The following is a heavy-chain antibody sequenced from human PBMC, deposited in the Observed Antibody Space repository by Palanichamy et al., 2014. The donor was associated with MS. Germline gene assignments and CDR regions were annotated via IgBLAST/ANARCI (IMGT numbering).Heavy chain of an antibody. CDR2: IRTKPYGGTT. V-gene: IGHV3-49*03. CDR1: GFSFGDYA. CDR3: TRGSFSTYWYFDV. Sequence: EVQVVESGGGLVQPGRSLRLSCRTSGFSFGDYAVSWFRQAPGEGLQWVGFIRTKPYGGTTEYAASVKGRFIISRDDSKSIAYLQMDSPKTEDTAVYYCTRGSFSTYWYFDVWGRGTLVTVSS. D-gene: IGHD3-10*01. J-gene: IGHJ2*01.